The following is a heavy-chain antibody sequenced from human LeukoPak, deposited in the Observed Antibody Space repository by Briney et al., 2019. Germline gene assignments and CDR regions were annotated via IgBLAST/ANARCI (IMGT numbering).Heavy chain of an antibody. CDR1: GGSISSSSYY. CDR3: ARQGTRITIFGVALYDAFDI. D-gene: IGHD3-3*01. V-gene: IGHV4-39*01. Sequence: SETLSLTCTVSGGSISSSSYYWGWIRQPPGKGLEWIGSIYYSGSTYYNPSLKSRVTISVDTSKNQFSLKLSSVAAADTAVYYCARQGTRITIFGVALYDAFDIWGQGTMVTVSS. J-gene: IGHJ3*02. CDR2: IYYSGST.